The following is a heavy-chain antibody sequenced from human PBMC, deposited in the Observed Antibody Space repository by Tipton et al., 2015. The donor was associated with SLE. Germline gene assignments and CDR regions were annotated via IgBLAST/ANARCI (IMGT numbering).Heavy chain of an antibody. V-gene: IGHV1-69*16. CDR3: ARDKAGDDIVGSVGSCLDH. CDR2: IIPLLGTP. D-gene: IGHD5-12*01. J-gene: IGHJ4*02. Sequence: QSGPEVKGPGSSVKVSCKSSGGNFGGSTITWVRQAPGQGLECLGFIIPLLGTPKYAQKFQGRVTMTTDTSTRAVYLELRSLRSDDTAVYYCARDKAGDDIVGSVGSCLDHWGQGTLVTVSS. CDR1: GGNFGGST.